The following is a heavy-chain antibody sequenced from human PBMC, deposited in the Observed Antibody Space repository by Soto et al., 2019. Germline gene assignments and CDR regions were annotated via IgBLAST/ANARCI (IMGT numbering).Heavy chain of an antibody. Sequence: ASVKVSCKASGYTFIAYYIHWVRQAPGQGLEWMGWINPNSGATNYAQKFQGRVTMTRDTSINTAYMDLSSLGFDDTAVYYCARDDYGGNSGVLVDSWGHGTRVTVSS. V-gene: IGHV1-2*02. CDR1: GYTFIAYY. CDR3: ARDDYGGNSGVLVDS. J-gene: IGHJ5*01. D-gene: IGHD4-17*01. CDR2: INPNSGAT.